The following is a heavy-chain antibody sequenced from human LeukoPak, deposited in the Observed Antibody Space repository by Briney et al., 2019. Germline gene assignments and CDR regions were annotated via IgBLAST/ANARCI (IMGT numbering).Heavy chain of an antibody. CDR1: GYTFTGYY. CDR3: ARVGPYYDSGGYRY. Sequence: ASVKVSCKASGYTFTGYYMHWVRQAPGQGLEWMGWINPNSGGTNYAQKFQGRVTMTRDTAISTAYMELSRLRSDDTAVYYCARVGPYYDSGGYRYWGQGTLVTVSS. J-gene: IGHJ4*02. D-gene: IGHD3-10*01. CDR2: INPNSGGT. V-gene: IGHV1-2*02.